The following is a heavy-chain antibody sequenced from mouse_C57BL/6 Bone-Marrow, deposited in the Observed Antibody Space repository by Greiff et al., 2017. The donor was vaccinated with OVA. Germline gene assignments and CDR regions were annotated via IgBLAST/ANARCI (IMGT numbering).Heavy chain of an antibody. D-gene: IGHD1-1*01. V-gene: IGHV1-5*01. CDR2: IYPGNSDT. J-gene: IGHJ1*03. CDR3: TRRILRWYFDV. Sequence: VQLQQSGTVLARPGASVKMSCKTSGYTFTSYWMHWVKQRPGQGLEWIGAIYPGNSDTSYNQKFKGKAKLTAVTSASTAYMELSSLTNEDSAVYYGTRRILRWYFDVWGTGTTVTVSS. CDR1: GYTFTSYW.